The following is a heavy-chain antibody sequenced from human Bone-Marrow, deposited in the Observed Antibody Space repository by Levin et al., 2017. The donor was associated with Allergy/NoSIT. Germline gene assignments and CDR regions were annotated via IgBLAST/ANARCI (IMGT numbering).Heavy chain of an antibody. Sequence: PSETLSLTCTVSGGSISSGGYYWSWIRQHPGKGLEWIGYIYYSGSTYYNPSLKSRVTISVDTSKNQFSLKLSSVTAADTAVYYCARARGEKVPGYCTNGVCQPYPSTRIDAFDIWGQGTMVTVSS. CDR1: GGSISSGGYY. J-gene: IGHJ3*02. CDR3: ARARGEKVPGYCTNGVCQPYPSTRIDAFDI. V-gene: IGHV4-31*03. CDR2: IYYSGST. D-gene: IGHD2-8*01.